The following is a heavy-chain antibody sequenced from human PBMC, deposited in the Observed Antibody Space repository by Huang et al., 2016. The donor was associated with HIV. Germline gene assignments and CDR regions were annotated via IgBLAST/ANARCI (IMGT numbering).Heavy chain of an antibody. CDR1: GGSIRRDNYY. Sequence: QLQLQESGPGLVKPSETLSLTCTVSGGSIRRDNYYWGWIRQPPGKGLGCIGSIYYSGSTYYNPSLKHRVTITVDTSKNHFSLRMRSVTAADTAVYYCARLPGSITMIRGVITDPYWGQGTLVTVSS. CDR3: ARLPGSITMIRGVITDPY. J-gene: IGHJ4*02. V-gene: IGHV4-39*02. D-gene: IGHD3-10*01. CDR2: IYYSGST.